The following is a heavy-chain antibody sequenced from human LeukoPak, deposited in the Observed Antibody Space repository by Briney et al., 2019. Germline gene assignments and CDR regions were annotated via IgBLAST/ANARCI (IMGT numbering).Heavy chain of an antibody. J-gene: IGHJ4*02. CDR2: IWYDGSNK. CDR3: ARDLGRSVYYYDSSGLDY. D-gene: IGHD3-22*01. Sequence: GGSLRLSCAASGFTFSSYGMHWVRQAPGKGLEWVAVIWYDGSNKYYADSVKGRFTISRDNSKNTLYLQMNSLRAEDTAVCYCARDLGRSVYYYDSSGLDYWGQGTLVTVSS. CDR1: GFTFSSYG. V-gene: IGHV3-33*01.